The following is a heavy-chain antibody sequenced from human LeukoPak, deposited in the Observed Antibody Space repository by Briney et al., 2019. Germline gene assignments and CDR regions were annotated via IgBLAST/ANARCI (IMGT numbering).Heavy chain of an antibody. J-gene: IGHJ6*03. Sequence: GGSLRLSCAASGFTFSSYRMSWVRQAPGKGLEWVSIISGSGDTTYYADSVKGRFTISRDNSKNTLYLQMNSLRAEDTAVYYCAKEMRSGSDNNYYYYYMDVWGKGTTVTISS. CDR3: AKEMRSGSDNNYYYYYMDV. D-gene: IGHD6-19*01. CDR2: ISGSGDTT. CDR1: GFTFSSYR. V-gene: IGHV3-23*01.